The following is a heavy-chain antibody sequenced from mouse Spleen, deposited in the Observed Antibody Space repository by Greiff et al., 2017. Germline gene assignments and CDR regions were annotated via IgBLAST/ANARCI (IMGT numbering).Heavy chain of an antibody. Sequence: VQLQQSGPELVKPGASVKISCKASGYSFTGYYMNWVKQSPEKSLEWIGEINPSTGGTTYNQKFKAKATLTVDKSSSTAYMQLKSLTSEDSAVYYCARGYYGYGDYWGQGTSVTVSS. D-gene: IGHD1-2*01. CDR3: ARGYYGYGDY. J-gene: IGHJ4*01. V-gene: IGHV1-42*01. CDR2: INPSTGGT. CDR1: GYSFTGYY.